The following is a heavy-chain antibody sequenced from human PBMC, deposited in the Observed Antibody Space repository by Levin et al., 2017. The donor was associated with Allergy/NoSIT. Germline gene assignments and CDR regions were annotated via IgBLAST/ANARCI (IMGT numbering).Heavy chain of an antibody. Sequence: ASETLSLTCTVSGGSISSSSYYWGWIRQPPGKGLEWIGSIYYSGSTYYNPSLKSRVTISVDTSKNQFSLKLSSVTAADTAVYYCARFGMVVVPAWGQGTLVTVSS. D-gene: IGHD2-2*01. CDR1: GGSISSSSYY. CDR3: ARFGMVVVPA. V-gene: IGHV4-39*01. CDR2: IYYSGST. J-gene: IGHJ5*02.